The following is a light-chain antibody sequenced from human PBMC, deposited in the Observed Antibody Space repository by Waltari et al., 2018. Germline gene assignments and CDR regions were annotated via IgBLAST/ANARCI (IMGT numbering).Light chain of an antibody. Sequence: EIVLKQSPGTLSLSPGDRATLSCRASQTVSTIALSWYQQKPGQAPRVLIYSTYNRATGIPDRFSGSGSWKDFTLTINRLGAEDFAMYYCQQYDGIVVTFGGGTKVEI. V-gene: IGKV3-20*01. CDR1: QTVSTIA. CDR3: QQYDGIVVT. CDR2: STY. J-gene: IGKJ4*01.